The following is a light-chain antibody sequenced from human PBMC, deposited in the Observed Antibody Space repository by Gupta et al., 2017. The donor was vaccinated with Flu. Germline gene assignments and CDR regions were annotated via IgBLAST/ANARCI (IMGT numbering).Light chain of an antibody. J-gene: IGLJ3*02. CDR1: SSNIGTVYD. CDR2: RNN. CDR3: QSYDRSLSGRV. V-gene: IGLV1-40*01. Sequence: QSVLTQPPSVSGAPGQRVTISCTGSSSNIGTVYDVHWYQQLPGTAPKLLIYRNNNRPSGVPDRFSGSKSGTSASLAITGLQADDEADYCCQSYDRSLSGRVFGGGTKLTVL.